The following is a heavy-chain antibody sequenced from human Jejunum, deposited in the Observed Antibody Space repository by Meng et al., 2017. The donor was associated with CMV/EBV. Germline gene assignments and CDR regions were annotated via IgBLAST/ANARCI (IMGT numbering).Heavy chain of an antibody. J-gene: IGHJ6*01. D-gene: IGHD2-2*01. CDR2: ISSSSSYI. V-gene: IGHV3-21*06. CDR1: SYE. CDR3: ALYCSSTSCHGDYFYYGMDV. Sequence: SYEVTWVRQDPGKGLEWVSSISSSSSYIHYTDSVKGRFTISRDHAKNSVFLQMNSLRADDTAVYYCALYCSSTSCHGDYFYYGMDVRGQGTTVTVSS.